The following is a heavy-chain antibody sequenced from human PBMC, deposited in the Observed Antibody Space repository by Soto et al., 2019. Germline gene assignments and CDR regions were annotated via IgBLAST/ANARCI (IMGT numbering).Heavy chain of an antibody. CDR2: ISYDGSNK. Sequence: GGSLRLSCAASGFTFSSYAMHWVRQAPGKGLEWVAVISYDGSNKYYADSVKGRFTISRDNSKNTLYLQMNSLRAEDTAVYYCARIPPAGTVTEANYYYYGMDVWGQGTTVTVSS. CDR1: GFTFSSYA. D-gene: IGHD4-17*01. V-gene: IGHV3-30-3*01. J-gene: IGHJ6*02. CDR3: ARIPPAGTVTEANYYYYGMDV.